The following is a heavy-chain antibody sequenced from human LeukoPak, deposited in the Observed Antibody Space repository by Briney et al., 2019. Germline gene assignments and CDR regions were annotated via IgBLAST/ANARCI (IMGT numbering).Heavy chain of an antibody. Sequence: GGSLRLSCAASGFTFSSYSMNWVRQAPGKGLEWVSSISSSSSYIYYADSVEGRFTISRDNAKNSLYLQMNSLRAEDTAVYYCATRRIAAYYYYGMDVWGQGTTVAVSS. J-gene: IGHJ6*02. D-gene: IGHD6-6*01. CDR3: ATRRIAAYYYYGMDV. V-gene: IGHV3-21*01. CDR2: ISSSSSYI. CDR1: GFTFSSYS.